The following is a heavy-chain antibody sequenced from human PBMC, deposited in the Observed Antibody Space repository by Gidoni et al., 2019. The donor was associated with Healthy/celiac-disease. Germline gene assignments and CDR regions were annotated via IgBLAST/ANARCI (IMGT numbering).Heavy chain of an antibody. CDR1: GYTFTSYG. J-gene: IGHJ4*02. CDR3: AREKDVWGEVKSRERIAVAATWDY. D-gene: IGHD6-19*01. Sequence: QVQLVQSGAEVKKPGASVTVSCKASGYTFTSYGISWVRQAPGQGLEWMGWISAYNGNTNYAQKLQGRVTMTTDTSTSTAYMELRSLRSDDTAVYYCAREKDVWGEVKSRERIAVAATWDYWGQGTLVTVSS. V-gene: IGHV1-18*01. CDR2: ISAYNGNT.